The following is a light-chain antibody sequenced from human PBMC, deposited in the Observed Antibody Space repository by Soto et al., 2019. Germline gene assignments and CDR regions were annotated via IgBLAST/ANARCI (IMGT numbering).Light chain of an antibody. J-gene: IGLJ3*02. Sequence: SYELTQPPSVSVAPGQTARITCGGNNIGRKSVHWYPQKPGKAPVLVGYDDSDRPSGIPERFSGSNSGNTATLTISRVEAGDEADYYWHVWHSSWVFGGGTKLTVL. CDR2: DDS. V-gene: IGLV3-21*02. CDR1: NIGRKS. CDR3: HVWHSSWV.